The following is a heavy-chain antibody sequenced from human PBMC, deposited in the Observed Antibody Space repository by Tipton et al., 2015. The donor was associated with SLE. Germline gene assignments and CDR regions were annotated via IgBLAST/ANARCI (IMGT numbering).Heavy chain of an antibody. CDR1: GVSISSGLYY. V-gene: IGHV4-61*01. Sequence: TLSLTCTVSGVSISSGLYYWTWIRQPPGKGLEWIGYIYYSGSTNYNPSLKSRVTISVDTSKNQFSLKLSSVTAADTAVYYCARALTGYYYGSGLFDYWGQGTLVTVSS. D-gene: IGHD3-10*01. CDR2: IYYSGST. CDR3: ARALTGYYYGSGLFDY. J-gene: IGHJ4*02.